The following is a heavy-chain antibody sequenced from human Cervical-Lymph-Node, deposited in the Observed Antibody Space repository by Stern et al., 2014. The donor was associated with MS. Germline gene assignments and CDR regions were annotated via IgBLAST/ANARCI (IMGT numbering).Heavy chain of an antibody. CDR1: GYTFTSYA. J-gene: IGHJ5*02. V-gene: IGHV1-3*04. D-gene: IGHD6-13*01. CDR2: INTANGDT. Sequence: VQLVESGAEAKKPGASGKVSCKASGYTFTSYAIHWVRQGHGQGLEWIGWINTANGDTYYSEKFQGRVTFTRDTSANTAYMELFSLTSEDTTVYYCGRGQQSFDPWGQGTLVTVSA. CDR3: GRGQQSFDP.